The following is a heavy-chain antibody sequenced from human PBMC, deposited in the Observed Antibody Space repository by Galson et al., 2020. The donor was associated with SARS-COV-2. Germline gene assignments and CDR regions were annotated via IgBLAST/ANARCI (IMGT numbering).Heavy chain of an antibody. V-gene: IGHV4-39*01. CDR2: TYRSCYS. CDR1: GDSIDSEGYY. CDR3: ARRHSWWSYCGS. D-gene: IGHD2-8*02. Sequence: SEPLSLPCHVSGDSIDSEGYYWGWIRQPPGKGLACIGGTYRSCYSYLNPSFKSRVRLSIETSQHQFSLAVSCVSATYTAGYYGARRHSWWSYCGSCGHGVLGPGSS. J-gene: IGHJ5*01.